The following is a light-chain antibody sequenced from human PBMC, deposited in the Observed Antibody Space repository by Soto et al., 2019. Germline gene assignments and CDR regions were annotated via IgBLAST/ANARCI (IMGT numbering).Light chain of an antibody. V-gene: IGKV1-5*03. CDR1: QSISTW. CDR2: KAS. J-gene: IGKJ1*01. Sequence: DIQMTQSPSTLSASVGDRVTITCRASQSISTWLAWYQQKPGRAPNLLIPKASSLESGVPSRFSGSGSGTEFTLTISSLQPDDFATYYCQQYNSYPETFGQGTKVEIK. CDR3: QQYNSYPET.